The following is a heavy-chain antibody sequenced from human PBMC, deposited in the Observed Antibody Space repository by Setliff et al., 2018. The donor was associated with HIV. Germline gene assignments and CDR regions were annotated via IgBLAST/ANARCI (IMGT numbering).Heavy chain of an antibody. CDR1: GYTFTGYY. CDR3: AKRKGNYDYYFDY. J-gene: IGHJ4*02. V-gene: IGHV1-2*06. D-gene: IGHD4-4*01. CDR2: ISPNSGGT. Sequence: ASVKVSCKTSGYTFTGYYMHWVRQAPGQGLEWMGRISPNSGGTNYAQKFQGRVTMTRDTSVSTAYMELSRLRSDDTAVYYCAKRKGNYDYYFDYWGQGTLVTVSS.